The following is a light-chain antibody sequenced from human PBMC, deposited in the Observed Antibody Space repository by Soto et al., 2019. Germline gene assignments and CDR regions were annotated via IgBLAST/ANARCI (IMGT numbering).Light chain of an antibody. CDR2: KAS. V-gene: IGKV1-5*03. CDR3: QQHNSLWT. CDR1: QSISSW. Sequence: DIQMTQSPSTLSASVGDRVTITCRASQSISSWLAWYQQKPGKAPKLLIYKASSLESGVPSRFSGSGSGTDITLTISRLQPDDFASYCFQQHNSLWTFGQGTKVEIK. J-gene: IGKJ1*01.